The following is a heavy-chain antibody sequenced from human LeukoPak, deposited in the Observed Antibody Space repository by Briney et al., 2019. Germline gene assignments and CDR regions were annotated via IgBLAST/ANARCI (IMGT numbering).Heavy chain of an antibody. D-gene: IGHD2-15*01. CDR2: ISDSGSNV. V-gene: IGHV3-21*01. CDR3: ARDSHCSGGSCYYYYGMDV. J-gene: IGHJ6*02. Sequence: GGSLRLSCAASGFTFSNYNMDWVRQAPGKGLEWVSSISDSGSNVYYADSVKGRFTISRDNAKNSLYLQMNSLRAEDTAVYYCARDSHCSGGSCYYYYGMDVWGQGTTVTVSS. CDR1: GFTFSNYN.